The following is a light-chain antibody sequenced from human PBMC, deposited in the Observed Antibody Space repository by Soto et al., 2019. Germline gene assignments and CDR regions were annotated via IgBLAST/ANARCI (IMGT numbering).Light chain of an antibody. J-gene: IGLJ2*01. CDR2: KDS. Sequence: SYELTQPPSVSVSPGQTARITCSGDALPKQYAYWYQQKPCQAPVLVIYKDSERPSGIPERFSGSSSGTTVTLTISGVQAEDEADYYCQSADSSGTCVVFGGGTKLAVL. CDR1: ALPKQY. CDR3: QSADSSGTCVV. V-gene: IGLV3-25*03.